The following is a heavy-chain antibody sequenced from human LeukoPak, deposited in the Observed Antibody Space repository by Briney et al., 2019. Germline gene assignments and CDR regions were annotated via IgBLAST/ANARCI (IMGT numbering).Heavy chain of an antibody. Sequence: SETLSLTCTVSGGSISSYYWSWIRQPPGKGLEWIGYIYYSGSTNYNPSLKSRVTISVDTSKNQFPLKLSSVTAADTAVYYCARTDYGGNSDYWGQGTLVTVSS. CDR1: GGSISSYY. J-gene: IGHJ4*02. V-gene: IGHV4-59*01. D-gene: IGHD4-23*01. CDR2: IYYSGST. CDR3: ARTDYGGNSDY.